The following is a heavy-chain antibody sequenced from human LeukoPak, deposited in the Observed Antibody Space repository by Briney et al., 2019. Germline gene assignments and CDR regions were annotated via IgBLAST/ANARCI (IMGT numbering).Heavy chain of an antibody. Sequence: GGSLTLSCAASGFTFSIHPMLWLRQAPGKGLEWVSAISGSGGSTYYADSVKGRFTISRDNSKNTLYLQMNSLRAEDTAVYYCAKEGCSGGSCYYYYYYMDVWGKGTTVTVSS. V-gene: IGHV3-23*01. J-gene: IGHJ6*03. CDR2: ISGSGGST. CDR1: GFTFSIHP. D-gene: IGHD2-15*01. CDR3: AKEGCSGGSCYYYYYYMDV.